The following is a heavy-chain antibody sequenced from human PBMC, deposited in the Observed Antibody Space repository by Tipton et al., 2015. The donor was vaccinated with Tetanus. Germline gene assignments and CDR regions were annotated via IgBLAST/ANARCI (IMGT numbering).Heavy chain of an antibody. CDR2: IYFSGST. CDR1: GGSLSRGGYY. D-gene: IGHD6-6*01. Sequence: LRLSCTVSGGSLSRGGYYWTWIRQHPGKGLEWLGDIYFSGSTYYNPSLKSRVTISVDTSKNQFSLRLNSVTAADTAVYYCARDQARGARGWNYLDCWGQGTLVTVSS. V-gene: IGHV4-31*03. CDR3: ARDQARGARGWNYLDC. J-gene: IGHJ4*02.